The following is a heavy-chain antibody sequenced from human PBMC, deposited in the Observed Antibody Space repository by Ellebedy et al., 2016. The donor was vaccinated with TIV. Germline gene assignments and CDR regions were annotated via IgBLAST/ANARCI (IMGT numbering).Heavy chain of an antibody. CDR1: GGSTSSRSYY. D-gene: IGHD6-13*01. CDR3: ARHPDSSNWYMVWWFDP. V-gene: IGHV4-39*01. CDR2: IYYRRST. Sequence: MPSETLSLTCTVSGGSTSSRSYYWGWIRHPPGKGLEWTGRIYYRRSTYYKPSLKSRVTISVDTSKNQFTLKLSSVTAADTAVYYCARHPDSSNWYMVWWFDPWGQGTLVTVSS. J-gene: IGHJ5*02.